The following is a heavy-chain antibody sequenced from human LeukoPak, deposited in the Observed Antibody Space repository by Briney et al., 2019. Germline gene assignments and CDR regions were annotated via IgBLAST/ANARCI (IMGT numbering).Heavy chain of an antibody. Sequence: GGSLKISCKGSGYSFTSYWIGWVRQMPGKGLEWMGIIYPGDSDTSYSPSFQGHVTISADKSISTAYLQWSSMKASDTAMYYCARHSQSLAPLAARFLPALDPWGQGDLVTVSS. CDR1: GYSFTSYW. D-gene: IGHD6-6*01. CDR3: ARHSQSLAPLAARFLPALDP. CDR2: IYPGDSDT. V-gene: IGHV5-51*01. J-gene: IGHJ5*02.